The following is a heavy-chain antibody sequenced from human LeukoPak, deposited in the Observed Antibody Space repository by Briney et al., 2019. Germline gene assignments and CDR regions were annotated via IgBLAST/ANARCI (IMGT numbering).Heavy chain of an antibody. CDR3: AKDAGFEYCSGGTCYTGDY. CDR2: ISSSSGYI. J-gene: IGHJ4*02. Sequence: GGSLRLSCAASGFTFNSYSMNWVRQTPGKGLEWVSSISSSSGYINYADSVKGRFTVSRDNAKNSLYLQMNSLRAEDTAVYYCAKDAGFEYCSGGTCYTGDYWGQGTLVTVSS. V-gene: IGHV3-21*04. D-gene: IGHD2-15*01. CDR1: GFTFNSYS.